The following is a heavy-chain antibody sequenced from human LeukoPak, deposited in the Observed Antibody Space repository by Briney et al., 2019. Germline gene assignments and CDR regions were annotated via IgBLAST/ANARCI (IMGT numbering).Heavy chain of an antibody. V-gene: IGHV1-46*01. CDR1: GYIFTNYY. CDR3: AREEHGGLYDY. J-gene: IGHJ4*02. D-gene: IGHD4-23*01. Sequence: GASVKVSCKASGYIFTNYYIQWVRQAPGQGLEWMGMISPNSGGTTYAQRFHGRFTVTRGTSTSSVYMELSSLTSEDTAVYYCAREEHGGLYDYWGQGTLVTVSS. CDR2: ISPNSGGT.